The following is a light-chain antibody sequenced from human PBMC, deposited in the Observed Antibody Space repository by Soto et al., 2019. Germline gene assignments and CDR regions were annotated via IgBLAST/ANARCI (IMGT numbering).Light chain of an antibody. CDR2: GAS. V-gene: IGKV3-20*01. CDR3: QQYGSSGT. Sequence: EIVLTQSPGTLSLSPGERATLSCRASQSVSSNLAWYQHKPGQAPRLLISGASTGATGIPARFSGSGSGTDFTLTISRLEPEDFAVYYCQQYGSSGTFGQGTKVDIK. CDR1: QSVSSN. J-gene: IGKJ1*01.